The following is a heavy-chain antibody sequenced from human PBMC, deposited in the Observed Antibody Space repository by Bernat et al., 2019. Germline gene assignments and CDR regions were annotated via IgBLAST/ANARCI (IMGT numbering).Heavy chain of an antibody. V-gene: IGHV3-7*03. CDR3: ARVNEFGAARPDY. Sequence: EVQLVESGGGLVQPGGSLRLSCAASGFTFSSYWMSWVRQAPGKGLEWVANIKQDGSEKYYVDSVKGRFTISRDNAKNSLYLQMNILRAEDTAVYYCARVNEFGAARPDYWGQGTLVTVSS. J-gene: IGHJ4*02. CDR2: IKQDGSEK. CDR1: GFTFSSYW. D-gene: IGHD6-6*01.